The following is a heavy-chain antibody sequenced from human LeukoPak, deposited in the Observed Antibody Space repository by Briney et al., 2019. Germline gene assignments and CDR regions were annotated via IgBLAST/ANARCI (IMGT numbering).Heavy chain of an antibody. CDR3: ARDMGNSEWELPSFDY. J-gene: IGHJ4*02. V-gene: IGHV1-46*01. CDR2: INPSGGST. Sequence: ASVKVSCKASGYTFTSYYMHWVRQAPGQGLEWMGIINPSGGSTSYAQKFQGRVTMTRDTSTSTVYMELSSLRSEDTAVYYCARDMGNSEWELPSFDYWGQGTLVTVSS. CDR1: GYTFTSYY. D-gene: IGHD1-26*01.